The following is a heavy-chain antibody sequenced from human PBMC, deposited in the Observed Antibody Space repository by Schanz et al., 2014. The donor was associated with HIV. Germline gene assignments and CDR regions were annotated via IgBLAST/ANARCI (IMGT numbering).Heavy chain of an antibody. V-gene: IGHV1-8*02. J-gene: IGHJ5*02. CDR3: ARGRRDVSMIVLYWLDP. D-gene: IGHD3-22*01. CDR1: GYNFGNLD. Sequence: QVQLVQSGAEVKKPGASVRVSCKASGYNFGNLDINWVRQATGQGLEWLGWMNPGSGNTGYAWKFQGRVTMTRNTSTGTAYMELSSLRSDDTAVYYCARGRRDVSMIVLYWLDPWGQGTLVTVSS. CDR2: MNPGSGNT.